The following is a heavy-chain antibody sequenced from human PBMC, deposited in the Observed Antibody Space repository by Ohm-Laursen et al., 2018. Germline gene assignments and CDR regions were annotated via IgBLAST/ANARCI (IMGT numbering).Heavy chain of an antibody. D-gene: IGHD3-9*01. Sequence: SLRLSCAASGFTFSDHYMEWVRQAPGKGLEWVSGISGRDGSTYDADSVKGRFTVSRDHSSNTVYLQMSSLRAEGTAVYYCAKGRVRYPNFFEVWGQGTLVTVSS. J-gene: IGHJ4*02. V-gene: IGHV3-23*01. CDR1: GFTFSDHY. CDR3: AKGRVRYPNFFEV. CDR2: ISGRDGST.